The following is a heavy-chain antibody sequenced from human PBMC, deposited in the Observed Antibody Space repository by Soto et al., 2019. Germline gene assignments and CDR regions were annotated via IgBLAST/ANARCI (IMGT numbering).Heavy chain of an antibody. CDR1: GSTFNSYG. D-gene: IGHD3-10*01. CDR2: IIPLYGTV. J-gene: IGHJ4*02. Sequence: ASVKVSCKASGSTFNSYGISWVRQAPGQGLDWMGVIIPLYGTVNYAQKFQGRVSITADKSTSTAYMDLNSLRSDDTAVYYCARVRVIRGVIPSHFGLWGQGTQVTVSS. V-gene: IGHV1-69*06. CDR3: ARVRVIRGVIPSHFGL.